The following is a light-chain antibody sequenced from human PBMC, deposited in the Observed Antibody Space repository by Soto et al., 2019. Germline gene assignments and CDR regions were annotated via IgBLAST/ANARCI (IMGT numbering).Light chain of an antibody. CDR2: DAS. Sequence: DIQITQSPSTLSASVCDSVTITCRASQNIRNWLAWYQQKPGKAPNPLIYDASSLKGGVPARFSGSGSGTEFTLTISSLQPDDFATYYCQQYNTYSTFGQGTRLEIK. J-gene: IGKJ5*01. V-gene: IGKV1-5*01. CDR3: QQYNTYST. CDR1: QNIRNW.